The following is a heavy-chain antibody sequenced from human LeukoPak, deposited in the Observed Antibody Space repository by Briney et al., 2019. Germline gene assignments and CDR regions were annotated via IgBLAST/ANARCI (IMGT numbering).Heavy chain of an antibody. CDR2: INTNGDNT. CDR1: GFTFSNYP. D-gene: IGHD6-19*01. CDR3: AKDQEQWLVLSWNY. J-gene: IGHJ4*02. V-gene: IGHV3-64*04. Sequence: GRSLRLSCSASGFTFSNYPMHWVRQAPGKGLEYVSAINTNGDNTYYADSVKGRFTISRDNSKNTLYLQMNSLRAEDTAVYYCAKDQEQWLVLSWNYWGQGTLVTVSS.